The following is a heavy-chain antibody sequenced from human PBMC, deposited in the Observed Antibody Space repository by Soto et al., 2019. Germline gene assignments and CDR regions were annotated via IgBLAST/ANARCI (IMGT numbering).Heavy chain of an antibody. CDR1: GFTFDDYA. V-gene: IGHV3-9*01. CDR2: ISWNSGSI. D-gene: IGHD5-18*01. CDR3: AKDLIFDSPAMVNGY. Sequence: GGSLRLSCAASGFTFDDYAMHWVRQAPGKGLEWVSGISWNSGSIGYADSVKGRFTISRDNSKNTLYLQMNSLRAEDTAVYYCAKDLIFDSPAMVNGYWGQGTLVTVSS. J-gene: IGHJ4*02.